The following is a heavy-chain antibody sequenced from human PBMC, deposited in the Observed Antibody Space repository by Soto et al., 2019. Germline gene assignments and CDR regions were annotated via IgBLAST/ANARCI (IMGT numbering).Heavy chain of an antibody. CDR3: ARSDYGGNSLGYYYGMDV. CDR1: GGTFSSYA. J-gene: IGHJ6*02. Sequence: EASVKVSCKASGGTFSSYAISWVPQAPGQGLEWMGGIIPIFGTANYAQKFQGRVTITADESTSTAYMELSSLRSEDTAVYYCARSDYGGNSLGYYYGMDVWGQGTTVTVSS. V-gene: IGHV1-69*13. D-gene: IGHD4-17*01. CDR2: IIPIFGTA.